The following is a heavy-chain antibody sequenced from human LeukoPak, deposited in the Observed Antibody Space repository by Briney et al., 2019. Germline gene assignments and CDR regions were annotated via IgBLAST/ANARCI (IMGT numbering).Heavy chain of an antibody. D-gene: IGHD3-16*01. J-gene: IGHJ4*02. CDR2: IYYSGST. Sequence: SETLSLTCTVSGGSISNYYWSWIRQPPGKGLEWIAYIYYSGSTSYNPSLKSRVTISVDTSKNQFYLKLSSVTAADTAVYYCARAFWGSGIDYWGQGTLVTVSS. CDR1: GGSISNYY. CDR3: ARAFWGSGIDY. V-gene: IGHV4-59*01.